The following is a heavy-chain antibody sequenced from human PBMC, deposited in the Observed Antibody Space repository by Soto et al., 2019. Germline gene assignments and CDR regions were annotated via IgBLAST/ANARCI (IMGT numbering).Heavy chain of an antibody. D-gene: IGHD3-22*01. CDR2: IYSGGST. J-gene: IGHJ4*02. CDR1: GFTVSSNY. V-gene: IGHV3-53*01. CDR3: ARSYYYDSSGYTY. Sequence: GGSLRLSCAASGFTVSSNYMSWVRQAPGKGLEWVSVIYSGGSTYYADSVKGRFTISRDNSKNTLYLQMNSLRAEDTAVYYCARSYYYDSSGYTYWGQRTLVTVSS.